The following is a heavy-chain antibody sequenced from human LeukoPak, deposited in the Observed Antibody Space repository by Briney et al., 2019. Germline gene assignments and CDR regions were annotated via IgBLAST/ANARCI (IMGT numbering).Heavy chain of an antibody. CDR1: GGSFSGYY. CDR3: ARLFYYGSGSYYRLQYNWFDP. J-gene: IGHJ5*02. D-gene: IGHD3-10*01. Sequence: PSETLSLTCAVYGGSFSGYYWSWIRQPPGKGLEWIGEINHSGSTNYNPSLKSRVTISVDTSKNQFSLKLSSVTAADTAVYYCARLFYYGSGSYYRLQYNWFDPWGQGTLVTVSS. V-gene: IGHV4-34*01. CDR2: INHSGST.